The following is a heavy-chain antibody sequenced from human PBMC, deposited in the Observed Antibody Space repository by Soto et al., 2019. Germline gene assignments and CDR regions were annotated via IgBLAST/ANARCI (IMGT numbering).Heavy chain of an antibody. CDR1: EFTFRSYW. Sequence: EVQLVDSGGGLVQPGGSLRLSCAASEFTFRSYWMHWVRQSPGKGLVWVSRISGDGSSTNYADSVKGRFTISRDNGNNTGYLQIDSLRAEDTAVYYCARSLPGTYGAFDLWGQGTMVTVSS. V-gene: IGHV3-74*01. D-gene: IGHD1-7*01. CDR2: ISGDGSST. CDR3: ARSLPGTYGAFDL. J-gene: IGHJ3*01.